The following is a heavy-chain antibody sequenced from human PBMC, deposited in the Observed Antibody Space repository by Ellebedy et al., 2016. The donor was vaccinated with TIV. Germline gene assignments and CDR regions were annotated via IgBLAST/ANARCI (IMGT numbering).Heavy chain of an antibody. CDR2: TRNKANSYST. Sequence: GGSLRLXCEASGFTFSDHYMDWVRQAPGKGLEWVGRTRNKANSYSTEYAASVKGRFTISRDDSKNSLYLQMNSLKTEDTAVYYCASYRLDFDLWGRGTLVTVSS. D-gene: IGHD3-16*02. V-gene: IGHV3-72*01. CDR1: GFTFSDHY. J-gene: IGHJ2*01. CDR3: ASYRLDFDL.